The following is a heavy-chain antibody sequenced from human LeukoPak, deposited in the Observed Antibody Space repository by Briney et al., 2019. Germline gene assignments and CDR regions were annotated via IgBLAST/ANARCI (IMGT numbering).Heavy chain of an antibody. D-gene: IGHD3-22*01. V-gene: IGHV3-23*01. J-gene: IGHJ5*02. CDR2: ISGSGGST. Sequence: PGGSLRLSCAASGFTFSSYAMSWVRQAPGKGLEWVSAISGSGGSTYYADSVKGRFSISRDNSKNTLYLQMNSLRAEDTAVYYCAKDPYYDSWFDPWGQGTLVTVSS. CDR1: GFTFSSYA. CDR3: AKDPYYDSWFDP.